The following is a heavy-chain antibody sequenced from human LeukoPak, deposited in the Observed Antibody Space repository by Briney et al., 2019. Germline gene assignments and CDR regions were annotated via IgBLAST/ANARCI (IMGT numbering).Heavy chain of an antibody. CDR3: ARAPVAPWYIAAAGVYYYYGMDV. CDR1: GYTFTGYY. CDR2: INPNSGGT. V-gene: IGHV1-2*02. D-gene: IGHD6-13*01. J-gene: IGHJ6*02. Sequence: GASVKVSCKASGYTFTGYYMHWVGQAPGQGLEWMGWINPNSGGTNYAQKFQGRVTMTRDTSISTAYMELSRLRSDDTAVYYCARAPVAPWYIAAAGVYYYYGMDVWGQGTTVTVSS.